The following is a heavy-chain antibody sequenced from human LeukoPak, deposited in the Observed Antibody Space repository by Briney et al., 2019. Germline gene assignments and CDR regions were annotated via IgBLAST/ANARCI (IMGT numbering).Heavy chain of an antibody. CDR3: ARDGDSSGTSRGYFDL. CDR1: GGSISSGGYY. Sequence: SETLSLTCTVSGGSISSGGYYWSWIRQHPGKGLEWIGYIYYSGSTYYNPSLKSRVTISVDTSKNQFSLKLSSVTAADTAVYYCARDGDSSGTSRGYFDLWGRGTLVTVSS. CDR2: IYYSGST. D-gene: IGHD3-22*01. J-gene: IGHJ2*01. V-gene: IGHV4-31*03.